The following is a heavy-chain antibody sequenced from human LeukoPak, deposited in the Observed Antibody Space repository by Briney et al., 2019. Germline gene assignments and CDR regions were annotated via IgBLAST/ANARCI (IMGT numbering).Heavy chain of an antibody. V-gene: IGHV4-39*07. CDR3: ARVSFRSGGRWVFDY. CDR1: GGSISSSSYY. D-gene: IGHD1-26*01. CDR2: IYYSGST. Sequence: PSETLSLTCTVSGGSISSSSYYWGWIRQPPGKGLEWIGSIYYSGSTYYNPSLKSRVTISVDTSKNQFSLKLSSVTAADTAVYYCARVSFRSGGRWVFDYWGQGTLVTVSS. J-gene: IGHJ4*02.